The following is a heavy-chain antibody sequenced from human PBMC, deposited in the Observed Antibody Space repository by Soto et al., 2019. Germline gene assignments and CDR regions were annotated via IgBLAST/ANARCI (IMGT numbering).Heavy chain of an antibody. V-gene: IGHV1-3*05. Sequence: QVQFVQSGAEEKKPGASVKVSCKASGYTFTNYAIHWVRQAPTQSLEWMGWINSGNGNTKYSQKMQGRVTITRDTSAITTYMELGRLRSELTAVYHCARVGQWGGMHVW. CDR2: INSGNGNT. CDR1: GYTFTNYA. CDR3: ARVGQWGGMHV. J-gene: IGHJ6*01. D-gene: IGHD3-16*01.